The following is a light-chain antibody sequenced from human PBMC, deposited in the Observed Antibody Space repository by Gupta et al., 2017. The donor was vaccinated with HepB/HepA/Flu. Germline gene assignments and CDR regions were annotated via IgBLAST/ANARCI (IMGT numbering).Light chain of an antibody. J-gene: IGLJ2*01. CDR3: QACDSSTDVV. V-gene: IGLV3-1*01. CDR1: KLGDKY. Sequence: SYELTQPPSVSVSPGQTASITCSGDKLGDKYACWYQQKPGQAPVLVIYQDSKRPSGIPVRFSGSNSGNTATLTISGTRAMDEADYYCQACDSSTDVVFGGGTKLTVL. CDR2: QDS.